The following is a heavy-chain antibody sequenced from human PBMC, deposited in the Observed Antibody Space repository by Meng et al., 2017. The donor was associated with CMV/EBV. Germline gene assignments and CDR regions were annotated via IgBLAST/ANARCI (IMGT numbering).Heavy chain of an antibody. Sequence: SETLSLTCTVSGGSISSSSYYWGWIRQPPGKGLEWIGSIYYSGSTYYNPSLKSRVTISVDTSKKQFSLKLSSVTAADTAVYYCARDLDSKEQLVYFDYWGQGTLVTVSS. CDR2: IYYSGST. CDR1: GGSISSSSYY. D-gene: IGHD6-6*01. J-gene: IGHJ4*02. CDR3: ARDLDSKEQLVYFDY. V-gene: IGHV4-39*07.